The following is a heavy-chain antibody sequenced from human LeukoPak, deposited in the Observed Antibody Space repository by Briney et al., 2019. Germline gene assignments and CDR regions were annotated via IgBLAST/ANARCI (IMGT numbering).Heavy chain of an antibody. D-gene: IGHD3-3*01. V-gene: IGHV3-66*01. CDR2: IYSGGST. CDR3: ARAWSGTQYYFGY. J-gene: IGHJ4*02. Sequence: GGSLRLSCAASGFTVSDSYMSWVRQAPGKGLEGVSVIYSGGSTYYADSVKGRFTISRDTSKNTLYLQMNSLRAEDTAVYYCARAWSGTQYYFGYWGQGTLVTVSS. CDR1: GFTVSDSY.